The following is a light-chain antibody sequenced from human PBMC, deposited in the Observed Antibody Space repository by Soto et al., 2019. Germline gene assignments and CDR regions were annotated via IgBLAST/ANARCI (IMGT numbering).Light chain of an antibody. V-gene: IGLV1-51*01. Sequence: QSVLTQPPSVSAAPGQKVTISCSGSSSNIGNNYVSWYQQLPGTAPKLLIYDNNKRPSGIPDRFSGSKSGTSATLGITGLQAEDEADYYCCSYAGGYTFVFGTGTKVTVL. CDR2: DNN. J-gene: IGLJ1*01. CDR3: CSYAGGYTFV. CDR1: SSNIGNNY.